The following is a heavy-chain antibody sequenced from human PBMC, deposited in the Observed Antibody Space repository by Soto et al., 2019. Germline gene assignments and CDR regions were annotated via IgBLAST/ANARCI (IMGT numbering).Heavy chain of an antibody. CDR2: IYYSGST. CDR1: GGSISSSSYY. D-gene: IGHD4-17*01. J-gene: IGHJ4*02. V-gene: IGHV4-39*01. Sequence: SETLSLTCTVSGGSISSSSYYWGWIRQPPGKGLEWIGSIYYSGSTYYNPSLKSRVTISVDTSKNQFSLKLSSVTAADTAVYYCASLTTVTLNFDYWGQGTLVTVSS. CDR3: ASLTTVTLNFDY.